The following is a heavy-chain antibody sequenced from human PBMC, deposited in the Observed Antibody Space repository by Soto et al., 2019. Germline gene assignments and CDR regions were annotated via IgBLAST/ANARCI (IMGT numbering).Heavy chain of an antibody. CDR2: MYYSGTT. V-gene: IGHV4-39*01. CDR1: GGSISSSSFF. CDR3: ARQGVYTHGYRQTGSIDF. J-gene: IGHJ4*02. Sequence: QLQLQESGPGLVKPSETLSLTCTVSGGSISSSSFFWGWIRQPPGKGLEWIGTMYYSGTTYYNPSLESRVTVSVDTSKNQFSLKLSSVTAADTAVYYCARQGVYTHGYRQTGSIDFWGQGALVTVSS. D-gene: IGHD5-18*01.